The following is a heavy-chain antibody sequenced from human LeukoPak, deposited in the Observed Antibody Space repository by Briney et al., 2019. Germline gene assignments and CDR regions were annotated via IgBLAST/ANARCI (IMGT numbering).Heavy chain of an antibody. D-gene: IGHD1-26*01. J-gene: IGHJ4*02. Sequence: GGSLRLSCAASGFIFSSYSLNWVRQAPGKGLEWVSYISVGGRTMLYADSVRGRFTISRDDAMNSLYLQMNSLRDEDTAVYYCARDSGNHYDQLDCWGQGTLVTVSS. CDR1: GFIFSSYS. CDR3: ARDSGNHYDQLDC. CDR2: ISVGGRTM. V-gene: IGHV3-48*02.